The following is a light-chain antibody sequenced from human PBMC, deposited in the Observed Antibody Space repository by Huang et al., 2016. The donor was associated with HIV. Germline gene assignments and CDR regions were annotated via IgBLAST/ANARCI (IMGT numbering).Light chain of an antibody. CDR2: AAS. Sequence: DIQMTQSPSSLSASVGDRVIITCRASQSISSYLNWYQQQPGKAPNRLIYAASSLQSGVPSRFSGSGSGTDFTLTSRSLQPEDFATYYCQQSYSNTFTFGAGTKVDVK. CDR1: QSISSY. V-gene: IGKV1-39*01. J-gene: IGKJ3*01. CDR3: QQSYSNTFT.